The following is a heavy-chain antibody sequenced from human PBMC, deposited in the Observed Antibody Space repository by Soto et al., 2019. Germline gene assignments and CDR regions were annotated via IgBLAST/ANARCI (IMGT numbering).Heavy chain of an antibody. CDR1: GYTFTSYA. CDR3: ARGHRGDYVRWFDP. D-gene: IGHD4-17*01. Sequence: QVQLVQSGAEVKKPGASVKVSCKASGYTFTSYAMHWVRQAPGQRLEWMGWINAGNGNTKYSQKFQGRVTITRDTSASTAYMELSSLRSEDTAVYYWARGHRGDYVRWFDPWGQGTLVTVSS. V-gene: IGHV1-3*01. CDR2: INAGNGNT. J-gene: IGHJ5*02.